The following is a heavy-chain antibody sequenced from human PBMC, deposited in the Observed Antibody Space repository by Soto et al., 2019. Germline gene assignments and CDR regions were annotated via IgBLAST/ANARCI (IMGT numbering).Heavy chain of an antibody. Sequence: QLQLQESGPGLVKPSETLSLTCTVSGGSISSSSYYWGWIRQPPGKGLEWIGSIYYSGSTYYNPSLKSRVTISVDTSKNQFSLKLSSVTAADTAVYYCARHSRFGIFGMNWFDPWGQGTLVTVSS. J-gene: IGHJ5*02. CDR3: ARHSRFGIFGMNWFDP. V-gene: IGHV4-39*01. CDR1: GGSISSSSYY. D-gene: IGHD3-3*01. CDR2: IYYSGST.